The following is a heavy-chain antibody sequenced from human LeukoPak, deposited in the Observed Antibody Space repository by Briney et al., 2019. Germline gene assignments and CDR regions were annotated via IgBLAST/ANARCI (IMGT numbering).Heavy chain of an antibody. CDR3: ARGDFGMDV. D-gene: IGHD3-3*01. V-gene: IGHV4-4*07. Sequence: SETLSLTCSVSGGFVSNYHWTWIRQPAGWGLEWIGHIRIGGNTNYKPSLKSRVTLSVDTSKNHLSLKLSSVTAADTAVYYCARGDFGMDVWGQGTTVTVSS. CDR2: IRIGGNT. CDR1: GGFVSNYH. J-gene: IGHJ6*02.